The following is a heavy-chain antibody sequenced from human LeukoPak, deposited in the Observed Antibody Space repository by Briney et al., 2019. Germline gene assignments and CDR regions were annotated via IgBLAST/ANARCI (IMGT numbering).Heavy chain of an antibody. CDR1: GFSFSSFA. J-gene: IGHJ4*02. D-gene: IGHD1-1*01. CDR2: ISGAGGST. Sequence: PGESLRLSCAASGFSFSSFAMSWVRQAPGKGLEWVSGISGAGGSTYYADSVKGRFTISRDNSKNTLYVQMSSLRVEDTAVYYCAKLRTGTATNFDYWGQGTLVTVSS. CDR3: AKLRTGTATNFDY. V-gene: IGHV3-23*01.